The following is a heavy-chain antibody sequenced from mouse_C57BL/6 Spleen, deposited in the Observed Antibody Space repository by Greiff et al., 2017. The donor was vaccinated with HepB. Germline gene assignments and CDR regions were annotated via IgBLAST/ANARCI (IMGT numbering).Heavy chain of an antibody. J-gene: IGHJ3*01. Sequence: EVMLVESGEGLVKPGGSLKLSCAASGFTFSSYAMSWVSQTPEKRLEWVAYISSGGDYNYYADTVKGRFTISRDNARNTLYLQMSSKKSEDTAMYCCTRELTGTTWFAYWGQGTLVTVSA. CDR1: GFTFSSYA. CDR3: TRELTGTTWFAY. CDR2: ISSGGDYN. D-gene: IGHD4-1*01. V-gene: IGHV5-9-1*02.